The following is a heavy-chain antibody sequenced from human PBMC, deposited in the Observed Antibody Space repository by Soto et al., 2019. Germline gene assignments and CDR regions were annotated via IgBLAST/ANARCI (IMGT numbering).Heavy chain of an antibody. CDR1: GFSFSDYA. J-gene: IGHJ4*02. CDR2: VRNSGFAT. Sequence: LRLSCAGSGFSFSDYALAWVRQTPGQGLEWVSAVRNSGFATFYADSVQGRFSISRDNSKSMLYLQMNSLRAEDTAVYYCARDGGEMATTYYFDYWGQGTLVTVSS. D-gene: IGHD3-16*01. CDR3: ARDGGEMATTYYFDY. V-gene: IGHV3-23*01.